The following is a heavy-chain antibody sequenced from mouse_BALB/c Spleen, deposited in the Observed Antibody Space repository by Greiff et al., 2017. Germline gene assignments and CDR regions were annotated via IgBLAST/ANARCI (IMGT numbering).Heavy chain of an antibody. CDR3: TRGPRGPWFAY. CDR2: ISSGGGST. J-gene: IGHJ3*01. CDR1: GFAFSSYD. V-gene: IGHV5-12-1*01. Sequence: EVMLVESGGGLVKPGGSLKLSCAASGFAFSSYDMSWVRQTPEKRLEWVAYISSGGGSTYYPDTVKGRFTISRDNAKNTLYLQMSSLKSEDTAMYYCTRGPRGPWFAYWGQGTLVTVSA.